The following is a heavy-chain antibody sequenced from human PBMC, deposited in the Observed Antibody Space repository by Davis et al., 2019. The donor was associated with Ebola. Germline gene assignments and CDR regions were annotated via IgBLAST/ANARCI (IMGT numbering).Heavy chain of an antibody. D-gene: IGHD3-10*01. CDR3: VSTYYLKGDV. V-gene: IGHV3-21*01. Sequence: GESLKISCAASGFTFSSYSMNWVRQAPGKGLEWVSSISSSSSYIYYADSVKGRFTISRDNSKDTLNLQMNSLRTEDTAIYYCVSTYYLKGDVWGQGTTVTVSS. J-gene: IGHJ6*02. CDR2: ISSSSSYI. CDR1: GFTFSSYS.